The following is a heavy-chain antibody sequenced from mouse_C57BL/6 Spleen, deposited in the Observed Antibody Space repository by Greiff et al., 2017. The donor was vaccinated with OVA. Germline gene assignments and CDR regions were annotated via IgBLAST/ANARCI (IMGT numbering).Heavy chain of an antibody. J-gene: IGHJ2*01. CDR3: AAPYFYFDY. D-gene: IGHD2-10*01. V-gene: IGHV3-6*01. CDR2: LSYDCSN. CDR1: GYSITSGSY. Sequence: EVKLMESGPGLVKPSPSLSLTCSVTGYSITSGSYWNWIRQFPGNKLEWMGYLSYDCSNNYNPSLKNRISITRDTSKKQFFLKLNSVTTEDTATYYCAAPYFYFDYWGQGTTLTVSS.